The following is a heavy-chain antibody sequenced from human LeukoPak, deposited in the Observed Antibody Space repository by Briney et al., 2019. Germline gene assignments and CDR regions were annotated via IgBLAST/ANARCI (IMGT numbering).Heavy chain of an antibody. V-gene: IGHV1-8*01. Sequence: RASVKVSCKASGYTFTSYDINWVRQATGQGLEWMGWVNPNSGNTGYAQKFQGRVTMTRNTSISTAYMELSSLRSEDTAVYYCARMAGTTGTADFDYWGQGTLVTVSS. D-gene: IGHD1-1*01. J-gene: IGHJ4*02. CDR2: VNPNSGNT. CDR3: ARMAGTTGTADFDY. CDR1: GYTFTSYD.